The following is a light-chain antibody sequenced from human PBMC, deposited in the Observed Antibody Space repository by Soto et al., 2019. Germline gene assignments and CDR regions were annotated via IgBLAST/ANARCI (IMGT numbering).Light chain of an antibody. CDR3: SSYTSSSTLV. J-gene: IGLJ1*01. CDR2: EVS. Sequence: QSVLTQPASVSGSPGQSITISCTGTSSDVGGYNYVSWYQQHPGKAPKLMIYEVSNRPSGVSNRFSGSKSDNTASLTISGLQAEDEADYHCSSYTSSSTLVFGTGTKVTVL. CDR1: SSDVGGYNY. V-gene: IGLV2-14*01.